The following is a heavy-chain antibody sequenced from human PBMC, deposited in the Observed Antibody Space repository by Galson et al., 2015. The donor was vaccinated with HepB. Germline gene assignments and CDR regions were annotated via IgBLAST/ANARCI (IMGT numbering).Heavy chain of an antibody. CDR3: VRDLTIVGHYAGY. CDR2: INTYNGNT. D-gene: IGHD1-26*01. V-gene: IGHV1-18*01. Sequence: SVKVSCKASGYSFTNYGINWVRQAPGQGLEWMGWINTYNGNTNYAQRVQDRVTLTTDTSARTVYMELRSLRSDDTVVYYCVRDLTIVGHYAGYWGQGTLVTVSS. CDR1: GYSFTNYG. J-gene: IGHJ4*02.